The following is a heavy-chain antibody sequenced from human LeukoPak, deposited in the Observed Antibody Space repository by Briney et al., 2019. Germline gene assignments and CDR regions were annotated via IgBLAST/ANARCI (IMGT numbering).Heavy chain of an antibody. CDR2: ISGSGGST. D-gene: IGHD1-14*01. CDR3: AKAALPAYINNPHRFDP. Sequence: GGSLRPSCAASGFTFTTYAMTWVRQAPGKGLEWVSAISGSGGSTYYADSVKGRFTISRDNSKNTLYLQMNSLRADDTAVYYCAKAALPAYINNPHRFDPWGQGTLVTVSS. CDR1: GFTFTTYA. V-gene: IGHV3-23*01. J-gene: IGHJ5*02.